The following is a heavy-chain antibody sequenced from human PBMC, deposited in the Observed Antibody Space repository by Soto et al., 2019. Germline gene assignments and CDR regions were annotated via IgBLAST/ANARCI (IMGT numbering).Heavy chain of an antibody. V-gene: IGHV1-18*01. CDR1: GYTFTSYG. CDR3: ATDWGGDDEDYYYYGMDV. CDR2: ISAYNGNT. Sequence: ASVKVSCKASGYTFTSYGISWVRQAPGQGLEWMGWISAYNGNTNYAQKLQGRVTMTTDTSTSTAYMELRSLRSDDTAVYYCATDWGGDDEDYYYYGMDVWGQGTTVTVSS. J-gene: IGHJ6*02. D-gene: IGHD5-12*01.